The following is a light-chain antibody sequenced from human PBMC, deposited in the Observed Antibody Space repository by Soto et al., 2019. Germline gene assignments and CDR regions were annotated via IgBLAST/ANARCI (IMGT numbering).Light chain of an antibody. CDR1: QSVSSN. J-gene: IGKJ1*01. CDR2: DAS. CDR3: HQRSSWPRGS. V-gene: IGKV3-11*01. Sequence: EIVMTQSPATLSVSPGERATLSCRASQSVSSNLAWYQQKPGQGPRLLIYDASNRATGVSARFSGSGSGTDFTLTISSLETEDFAVYYCHQRSSWPRGSFXQGTKVDIK.